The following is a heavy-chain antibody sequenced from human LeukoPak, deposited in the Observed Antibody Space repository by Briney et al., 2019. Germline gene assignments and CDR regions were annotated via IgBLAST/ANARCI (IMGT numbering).Heavy chain of an antibody. D-gene: IGHD2-21*01. Sequence: PGGSLRLSCAASGFTFSRDAMHWVRQAPGKGLEWVATISYDGYSTYYSDSVKGRFTISRDNSKNTLYLQMNSLRAEDTAVYYCAKIPSLSRDFDYWGQGTLVTVSS. CDR3: AKIPSLSRDFDY. J-gene: IGHJ4*02. CDR1: GFTFSRDA. V-gene: IGHV3-30*18. CDR2: ISYDGYST.